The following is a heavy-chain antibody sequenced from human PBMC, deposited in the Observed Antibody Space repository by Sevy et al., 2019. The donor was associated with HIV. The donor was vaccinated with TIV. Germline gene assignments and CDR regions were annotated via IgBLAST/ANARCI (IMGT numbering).Heavy chain of an antibody. D-gene: IGHD3-10*01. CDR2: IYHSGST. J-gene: IGHJ4*02. CDR1: GYSISSGYY. CDR3: ASPGSGSYYILDY. Sequence: SETLSLTCTVSGYSISSGYYWGWIRQPPGKGLEWIGSIYHSGSTYYNPSLKSRVTISVDTSKNQFSLKLSSVTAADTAVYYCASPGSGSYYILDYWGRGTLVTVSS. V-gene: IGHV4-38-2*02.